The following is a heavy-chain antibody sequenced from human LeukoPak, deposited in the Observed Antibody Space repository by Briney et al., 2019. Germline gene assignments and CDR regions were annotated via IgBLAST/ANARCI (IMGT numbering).Heavy chain of an antibody. CDR2: ISYDGSNK. J-gene: IGHJ4*02. D-gene: IGHD2-8*01. V-gene: IGHV3-30*18. Sequence: PGRSLRLSCAASGFTFSSYGMHWVRQAPGKGLEWVAVISYDGSNKYYADSVKGRFTISRDNSKNTLYLQMNSLRAEDTAVYYCAKVRGGNGTDSDYWGQGTLVTVSS. CDR3: AKVRGGNGTDSDY. CDR1: GFTFSSYG.